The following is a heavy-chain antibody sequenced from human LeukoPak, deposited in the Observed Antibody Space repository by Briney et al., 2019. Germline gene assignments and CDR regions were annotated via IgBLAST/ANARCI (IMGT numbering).Heavy chain of an antibody. V-gene: IGHV4-59*01. CDR2: IQYSGST. Sequence: KPSETLSLTCTVSGGSISSYYWSWIRQPPGKGLEWIGYIQYSGSTNYNPSLKSRVTISVDTSKKQFSLNLSSVIAADAARYYCARTVRGDYVGYWGQGALVTVSS. D-gene: IGHD4-17*01. J-gene: IGHJ4*02. CDR1: GGSISSYY. CDR3: ARTVRGDYVGY.